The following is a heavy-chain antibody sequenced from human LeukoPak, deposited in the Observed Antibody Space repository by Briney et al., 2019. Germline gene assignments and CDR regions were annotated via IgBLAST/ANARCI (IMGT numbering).Heavy chain of an antibody. Sequence: GGSLRLSCTASGFTFGDYAMSWVRQAPGKGLEWVGFIRSKAYGGTTEYAASVRGRFTISRDDSKSIAYLQMNSLKTEDTAMYYCARTYSVNYYAPFDPWGQGTLVTVSS. D-gene: IGHD1-26*01. CDR1: GFTFGDYA. J-gene: IGHJ5*02. CDR2: IRSKAYGGTT. V-gene: IGHV3-49*04. CDR3: ARTYSVNYYAPFDP.